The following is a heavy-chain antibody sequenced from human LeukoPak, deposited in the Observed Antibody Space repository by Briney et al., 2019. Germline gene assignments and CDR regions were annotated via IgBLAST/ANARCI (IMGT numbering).Heavy chain of an antibody. Sequence: GGSLRLSCAASGFTFSDYYMSWIRQAPGKGLEWVSYISSSGSTIYYADSVKGRFTISRDNAKNSLYLQMNSLRAEDTAVYYCARESVVPAATFDYWGQGTLVTVSS. CDR1: GFTFSDYY. J-gene: IGHJ4*02. CDR3: ARESVVPAATFDY. CDR2: ISSSGSTI. V-gene: IGHV3-11*01. D-gene: IGHD2-2*01.